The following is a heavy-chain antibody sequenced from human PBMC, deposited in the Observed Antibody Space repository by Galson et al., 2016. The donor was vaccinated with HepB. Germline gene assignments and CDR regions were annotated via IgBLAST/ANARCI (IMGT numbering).Heavy chain of an antibody. CDR2: IYWDDDK. CDR3: ARKGVRGVIFDD. CDR1: GFSLNTRGVA. D-gene: IGHD3-10*01. Sequence: RALVKPTQTLTLTCSFSGFSLNTRGVAVAWIRQPPGKALEWLALIYWDDDKRYSPSLRRRLTITKDTSKKQVVLTMTNMDPVETGTYFCARKGVRGVIFDDWGQGTLIAVSS. V-gene: IGHV2-5*02. J-gene: IGHJ4*02.